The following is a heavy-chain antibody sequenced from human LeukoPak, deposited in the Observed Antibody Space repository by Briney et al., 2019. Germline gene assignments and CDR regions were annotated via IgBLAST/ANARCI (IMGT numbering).Heavy chain of an antibody. CDR3: ARDSASGSSWYCGMDV. J-gene: IGHJ6*02. Sequence: GGSLRLSCAASGFTFSSYEMNWVRQAPGKGPEWVSYISSSGSTIYYADSVKGRFTISRDNAKNSLYLQMNSLRAEDTAVYYCARDSASGSSWYCGMDVWGQGTTVTVSS. V-gene: IGHV3-48*03. D-gene: IGHD6-13*01. CDR1: GFTFSSYE. CDR2: ISSSGSTI.